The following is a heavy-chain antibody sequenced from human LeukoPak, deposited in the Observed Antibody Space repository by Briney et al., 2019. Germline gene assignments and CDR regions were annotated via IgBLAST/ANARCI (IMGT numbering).Heavy chain of an antibody. V-gene: IGHV3-23*01. CDR3: AKHFGHDAFDI. J-gene: IGHJ3*02. CDR1: GFVFSTYS. Sequence: QPGGSLRLSCTASGFVFSTYSMNWVRQAPGKGLEWVSAISGSGGSTYYADSVKGRFTISRDNSKNTLYLQMNSLRAEDTAVYYCAKHFGHDAFDIWGQGTMVTVSS. D-gene: IGHD3/OR15-3a*01. CDR2: ISGSGGST.